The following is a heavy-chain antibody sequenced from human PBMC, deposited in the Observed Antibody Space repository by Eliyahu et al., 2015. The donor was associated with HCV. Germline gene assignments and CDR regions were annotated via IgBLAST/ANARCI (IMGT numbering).Heavy chain of an antibody. CDR2: INWNSGTI. CDR1: GFTFNDYA. J-gene: IGHJ3*02. CDR3: TKDIGYCSSSSRACAFDT. D-gene: IGHD2-2*01. V-gene: IGHV3-9*01. Sequence: RLSCAASGFTFNDYAMHWVRQGPGKGLEWVSGINWNSGTIDYADSVKGRFTISRDNAKNSLYMQMNSLRVEDTALYYCTKDIGYCSSSSRACAFDTWGQGTMVTVSS.